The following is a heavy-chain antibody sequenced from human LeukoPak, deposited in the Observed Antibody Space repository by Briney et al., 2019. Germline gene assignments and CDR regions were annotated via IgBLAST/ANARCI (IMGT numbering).Heavy chain of an antibody. J-gene: IGHJ4*02. D-gene: IGHD6-19*01. CDR3: AKDRIAVAGY. V-gene: IGHV3-23*01. CDR2: VSGSAGST. Sequence: GGSLRLSCEASGFTFSSYAMSWVRQAPGKGLEWVSAVSGSAGSTYYADSVKGRFTISRDNSKNTLYLQMNSLRAEDTAVYYCAKDRIAVAGYWGQGTLVTVSS. CDR1: GFTFSSYA.